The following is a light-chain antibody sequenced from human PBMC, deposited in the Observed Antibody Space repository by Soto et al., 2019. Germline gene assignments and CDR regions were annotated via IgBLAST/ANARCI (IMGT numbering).Light chain of an antibody. J-gene: IGKJ4*01. Sequence: DIQLTQAPSTLSASVDDRVTIPCRASQSISSWLAWYQQKPGKAPKLLIYDASSLESGVPSRFSGSGSGTDFTLTISSLQPEDFATYYCQQLNKYPSTFGGGTKVDIK. V-gene: IGKV1-5*01. CDR1: QSISSW. CDR3: QQLNKYPST. CDR2: DAS.